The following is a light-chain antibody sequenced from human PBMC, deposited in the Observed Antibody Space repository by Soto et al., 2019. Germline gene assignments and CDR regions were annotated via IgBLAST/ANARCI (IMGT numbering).Light chain of an antibody. CDR2: DVS. CDR1: SSDVGGYNL. CDR3: HSCAGSYTFYV. Sequence: QSVLTQPRSVSGSPGQSVTISCTGTSSDVGGYNLVSWYQQHPGKAPKLMIYDVSKRPSGVPDRFSGSKSGNTASLTISGLQAEDEADYYCHSCAGSYTFYVFGTGTKVTVL. V-gene: IGLV2-11*01. J-gene: IGLJ1*01.